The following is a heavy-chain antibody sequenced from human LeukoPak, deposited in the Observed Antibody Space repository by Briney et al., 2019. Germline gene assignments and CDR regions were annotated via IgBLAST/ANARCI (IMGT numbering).Heavy chain of an antibody. D-gene: IGHD6-19*01. CDR3: ARGGRPGIAVASWFDP. CDR2: MNPNSGNT. Sequence: RGASVKVSCKASGYTFTSYDINWVRQATGQGLEWMGWMNPNSGNTGYAQKFQGRVTMTRNTSISTAYMELSSLRSEDAAVYYCARGGRPGIAVASWFDPWGQGTLVTVSS. V-gene: IGHV1-8*01. CDR1: GYTFTSYD. J-gene: IGHJ5*02.